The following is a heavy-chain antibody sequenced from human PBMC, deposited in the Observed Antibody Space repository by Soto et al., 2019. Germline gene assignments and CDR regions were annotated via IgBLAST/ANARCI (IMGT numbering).Heavy chain of an antibody. V-gene: IGHV4-34*01. CDR3: ARYCSGGSCYYFDY. J-gene: IGHJ4*02. Sequence: PSETLSLTCAVYGGSFSGYYWSWIRQPPGKGLEWIGEINHSGSTNYNPSLKSRVTISVDTSKNQFSLKLSSVTAADTAVYYCARYCSGGSCYYFDYWGQGTLVTVSS. CDR2: INHSGST. CDR1: GGSFSGYY. D-gene: IGHD2-15*01.